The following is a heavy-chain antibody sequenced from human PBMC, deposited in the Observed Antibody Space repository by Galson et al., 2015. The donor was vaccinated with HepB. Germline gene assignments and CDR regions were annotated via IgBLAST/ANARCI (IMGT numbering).Heavy chain of an antibody. Sequence: SVKVSCKASGYTFSTYGICWVRQAPGQGLEWMGWISPYNGNTIYEQKFQGRVTMTTDTSTSTAYVELRSLRSDDTAVYYCAREGRIASYGMDVWGQGTTVTVSS. CDR1: GYTFSTYG. CDR3: AREGRIASYGMDV. CDR2: ISPYNGNT. V-gene: IGHV1-18*04. J-gene: IGHJ6*02.